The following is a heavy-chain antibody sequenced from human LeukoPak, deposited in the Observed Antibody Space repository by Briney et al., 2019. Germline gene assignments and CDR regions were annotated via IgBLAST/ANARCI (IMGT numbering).Heavy chain of an antibody. CDR1: GFTFSSYG. Sequence: PGGSLRLSCAASGFTFSSYGMHWVRQAPGKGLEWVAVIWYDGSNKYYADSVKGRFTISRDNSKNTLYLQMNSLRAEDTAVYYCARAPAGIAAAKDWGQGTLVTVSS. V-gene: IGHV3-33*01. D-gene: IGHD6-13*01. J-gene: IGHJ4*02. CDR3: ARAPAGIAAAKD. CDR2: IWYDGSNK.